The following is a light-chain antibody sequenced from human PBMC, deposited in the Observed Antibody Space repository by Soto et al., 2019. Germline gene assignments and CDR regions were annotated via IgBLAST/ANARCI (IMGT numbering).Light chain of an antibody. J-gene: IGKJ5*01. Sequence: DIQMTKSPSTLSASVGDRVTITCRASQSISSWLAWYQQKPGKAPKLLIYDASSLESGVPSRFGGSGSGTEFTLTISSLQPDDFATYYCQLYNSYSYTFGQGTRLEIK. CDR3: QLYNSYSYT. CDR2: DAS. V-gene: IGKV1-5*01. CDR1: QSISSW.